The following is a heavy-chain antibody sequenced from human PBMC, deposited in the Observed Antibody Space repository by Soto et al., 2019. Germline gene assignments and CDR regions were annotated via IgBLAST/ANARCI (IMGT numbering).Heavy chain of an antibody. Sequence: PGGSLRLSCAASGFTFSSYAMHWVRQAPGKGLEWVAVISYDGSNKYYADSVKGRFTISRDNSKNTLHLQMNSLRAEDTAVYYCARGGKAAKRKNEYYFDYWGQGTLVTVSS. V-gene: IGHV3-30-3*01. CDR3: ARGGKAAKRKNEYYFDY. D-gene: IGHD6-13*01. CDR1: GFTFSSYA. CDR2: ISYDGSNK. J-gene: IGHJ4*02.